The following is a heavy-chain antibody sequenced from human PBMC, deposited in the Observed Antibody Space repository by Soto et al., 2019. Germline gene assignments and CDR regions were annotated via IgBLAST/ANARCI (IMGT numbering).Heavy chain of an antibody. CDR1: GGSISSYY. Sequence: QVQLQESGPGLVKPSETLSLTCTVSGGSISSYYWSWIRQPPGKGLEWIGYIYYSGSTNYNPSIKSRVTISVDTSKNQFSLKLSSVTAADTAVYYCARYCSGGSCYLDPWGQGTLVTVSS. CDR2: IYYSGST. V-gene: IGHV4-59*01. D-gene: IGHD2-15*01. J-gene: IGHJ5*02. CDR3: ARYCSGGSCYLDP.